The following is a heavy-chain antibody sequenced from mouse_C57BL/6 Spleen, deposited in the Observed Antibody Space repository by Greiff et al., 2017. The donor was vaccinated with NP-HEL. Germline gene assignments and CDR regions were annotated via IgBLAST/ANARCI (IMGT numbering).Heavy chain of an antibody. J-gene: IGHJ3*01. V-gene: IGHV3-1*01. CDR2: ISYSGST. CDR1: GYSITSGYD. Sequence: EVHLVESGPGMVKPSQSLSLTCTVTGYSITSGYDWHWIRHFPGNKLEWMGYISYSGSTNYNPSLKSRISITHDTSKNHFFLKLNSVTTEDTATYYCARDAGNFFWFAYWGQGTLVTVSA. D-gene: IGHD2-1*01. CDR3: ARDAGNFFWFAY.